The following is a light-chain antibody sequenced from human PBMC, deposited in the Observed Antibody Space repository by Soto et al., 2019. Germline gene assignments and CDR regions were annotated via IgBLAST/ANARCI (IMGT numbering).Light chain of an antibody. J-gene: IGKJ1*01. CDR3: QHYSTWLWT. CDR2: GAS. CDR1: QSVDSK. V-gene: IGKV3-15*01. Sequence: DIVMTQYPATLSVSPGERATLSCRASQSVDSKLAWYQQKPGQGPRLLIYGASSRATGIPARFSGSGSGTEFTLTISSLQSEDVAIYYCQHYSTWLWTFGQGTKVEIK.